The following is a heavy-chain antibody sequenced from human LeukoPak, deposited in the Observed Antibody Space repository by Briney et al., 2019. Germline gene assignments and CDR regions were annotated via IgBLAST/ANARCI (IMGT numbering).Heavy chain of an antibody. CDR1: GFTFSSYW. D-gene: IGHD5-24*01. J-gene: IGHJ4*02. CDR3: AKSGYNRFDY. V-gene: IGHV3-23*01. Sequence: PGGSLRLSCAASGFTFSSYWMSWVRPAPGKGLEWVSNISGSGSGGSTYYADSVKGRFTISRDNSKNTLYLQMNSLRAEDTAVYYCAKSGYNRFDYWGQGTLVTVSS. CDR2: ISGSGSGGST.